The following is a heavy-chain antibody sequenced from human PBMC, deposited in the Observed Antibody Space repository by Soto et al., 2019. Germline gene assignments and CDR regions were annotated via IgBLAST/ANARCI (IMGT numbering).Heavy chain of an antibody. Sequence: SETLSLTCAVYGWSCGDDGCTWVRQPPGEGLEWIGEINHRGKTNQSPSLKSRFSILVDTSKNQFSLKLKSVTAADMDVYYCARGLSQTEENDQFSFEYWGTGTLVTVSS. V-gene: IGHV4-34*01. CDR3: ARGLSQTEENDQFSFEY. D-gene: IGHD1-1*01. J-gene: IGHJ4*02. CDR2: INHRGKT. CDR1: GWSCGDDG.